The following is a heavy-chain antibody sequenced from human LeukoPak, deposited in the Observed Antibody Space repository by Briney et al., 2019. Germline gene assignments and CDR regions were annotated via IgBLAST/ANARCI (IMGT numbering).Heavy chain of an antibody. J-gene: IGHJ3*02. CDR3: ARDRPDVWGGENAFDI. D-gene: IGHD3-16*01. V-gene: IGHV4-39*07. Sequence: SSETLSLTCTVSGGSISSSSYYWGWIRQPPGKGLEWIGSIYYSGSTYYNPSLKSRVTISVDTSKNQFSLKLSSVTAADTAVYYCARDRPDVWGGENAFDIWGQGTMVTVSS. CDR2: IYYSGST. CDR1: GGSISSSSYY.